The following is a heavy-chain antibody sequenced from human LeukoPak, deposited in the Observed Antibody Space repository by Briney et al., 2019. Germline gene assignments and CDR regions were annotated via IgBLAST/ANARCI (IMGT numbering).Heavy chain of an antibody. Sequence: GRSLRLSCTASGFTFGDYAMSRFRQAPGKGLEWVGFIRSKAYGGTTEYAASVKGRFTISRDDSKSIAYLQMNSLKTEDTAVYYCTNAPGRGMVRGVPLNYYYYGMDVWGQGTTVTVSS. CDR3: TNAPGRGMVRGVPLNYYYYGMDV. CDR1: GFTFGDYA. D-gene: IGHD3-10*01. V-gene: IGHV3-49*03. J-gene: IGHJ6*02. CDR2: IRSKAYGGTT.